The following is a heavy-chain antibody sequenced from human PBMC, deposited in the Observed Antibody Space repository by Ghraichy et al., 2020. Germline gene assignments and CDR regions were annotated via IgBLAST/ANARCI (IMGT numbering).Heavy chain of an antibody. J-gene: IGHJ6*02. CDR3: ARAISSGWYGYCYYGMDV. D-gene: IGHD6-19*01. Sequence: GGSLRLSCAATGFTVSSNYMSWVRQAPGKGLEWVSVIYSGGSTYYTDSVKGRFTISRDNSKNTLYLQMNSLRAEDTAVYYCARAISSGWYGYCYYGMDVWGQGTTVTVSS. CDR2: IYSGGST. CDR1: GFTVSSNY. V-gene: IGHV3-53*01.